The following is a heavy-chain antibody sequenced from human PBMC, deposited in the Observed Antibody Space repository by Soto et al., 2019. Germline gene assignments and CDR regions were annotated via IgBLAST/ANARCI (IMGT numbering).Heavy chain of an antibody. CDR2: IDPSDSYT. CDR3: ARHRISGSSWRYYYYGMDV. CDR1: GYSFTSYW. V-gene: IGHV5-10-1*01. Sequence: ASVKVSCKGSGYSFTSYWISWVRQMPGKGLEWMGRIDPSDSYTNYSPSFQGHVTISADKSISTAYLQRSSLKASDTAMYYCARHRISGSSWRYYYYGMDVWGQGTTVTVSS. D-gene: IGHD6-13*01. J-gene: IGHJ6*02.